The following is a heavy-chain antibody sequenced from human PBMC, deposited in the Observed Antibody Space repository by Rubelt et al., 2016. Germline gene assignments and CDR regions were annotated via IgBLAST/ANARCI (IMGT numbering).Heavy chain of an antibody. J-gene: IGHJ6*02. CDR2: ISYDGSNK. CDR3: AKQLVLYYGMDV. Sequence: QVQLVESGGGVVQPGRSLRLSCAASGFTFSTYGMHWVRQAPGKGLEWVAVISYDGSNKYYADSVNGRFTISRDESKKTLYLQINSLGAEDTSVYYCAKQLVLYYGMDVWGQGTTVTVSS. CDR1: GFTFSTYG. V-gene: IGHV3-30*19. D-gene: IGHD6-6*01.